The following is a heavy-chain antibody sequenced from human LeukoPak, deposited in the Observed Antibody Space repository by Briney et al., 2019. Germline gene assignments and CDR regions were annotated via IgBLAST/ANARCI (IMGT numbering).Heavy chain of an antibody. CDR3: ARGPGQQLVHGPFDY. CDR1: GYTFTSYG. J-gene: IGHJ4*02. V-gene: IGHV1-18*01. D-gene: IGHD6-13*01. CDR2: ISAYNGNT. Sequence: ASVKVSCKASGYTFTSYGISWVRQAPGQGLEWMGWISAYNGNTNYAQKFQGRVTMTRDTSISTAYMELSRLRSDDTAVYYCARGPGQQLVHGPFDYWGQGTLVTVSS.